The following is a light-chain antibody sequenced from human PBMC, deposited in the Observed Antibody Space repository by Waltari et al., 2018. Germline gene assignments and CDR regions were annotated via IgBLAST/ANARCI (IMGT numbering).Light chain of an antibody. CDR1: QSVASY. Sequence: EIVLIQSPATLSLSPGERATLSCRASQSVASYLGWYQQKPGQAPRLLIYDASNRATGIPARFSGSGSGTDFTLTISSLEPEDFAVYYCQQRANWPLTFGGGTKLEI. V-gene: IGKV3-11*01. CDR3: QQRANWPLT. CDR2: DAS. J-gene: IGKJ4*01.